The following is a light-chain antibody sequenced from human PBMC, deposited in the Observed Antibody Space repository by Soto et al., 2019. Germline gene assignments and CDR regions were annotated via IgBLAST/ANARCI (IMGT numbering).Light chain of an antibody. CDR3: QQYGSS. Sequence: EIVLTQSPGTLSLSPGERATLSCRASQSVSSSYLACYQQKPGQAPRLLIYGASSRATGIPDRFSGSGSGTDFTLTISRLEPADFAVYYCQQYGSSFGGGTKVEIK. V-gene: IGKV3-20*01. CDR1: QSVSSSY. J-gene: IGKJ4*01. CDR2: GAS.